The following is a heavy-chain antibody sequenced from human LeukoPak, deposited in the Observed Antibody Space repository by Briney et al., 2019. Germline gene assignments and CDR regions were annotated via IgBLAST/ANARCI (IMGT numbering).Heavy chain of an antibody. Sequence: YPGGSLRLSCAASGFTFSSYAMSWVRQAPGKGLEWVSAISGSGGSTYYADSVKGRFTISRDNSKNTLYLQMNSLRAEDTAVYYCARSLTYYYDSSGPFDYWGQGTLVTVSS. V-gene: IGHV3-23*01. J-gene: IGHJ4*02. CDR1: GFTFSSYA. D-gene: IGHD3-22*01. CDR2: ISGSGGST. CDR3: ARSLTYYYDSSGPFDY.